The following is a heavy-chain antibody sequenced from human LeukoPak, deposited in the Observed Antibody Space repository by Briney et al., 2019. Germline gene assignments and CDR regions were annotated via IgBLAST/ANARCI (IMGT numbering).Heavy chain of an antibody. CDR3: ARRYTIFGVARHGFDP. D-gene: IGHD3-3*01. Sequence: GGSLRLSCAASGFTFSSYAMSWVRQAPGKGLEWVSAISGSGGSTYYADSVKGRFTISRDNSKNTLYLQMNSLRAEDTAVYYCARRYTIFGVARHGFDPWGQGTLVTVSS. V-gene: IGHV3-23*01. CDR1: GFTFSSYA. J-gene: IGHJ5*02. CDR2: ISGSGGST.